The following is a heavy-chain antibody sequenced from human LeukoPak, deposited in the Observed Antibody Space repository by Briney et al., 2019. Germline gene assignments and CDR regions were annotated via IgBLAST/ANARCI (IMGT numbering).Heavy chain of an antibody. CDR3: ARPLRWLQNDAFDI. D-gene: IGHD5-24*01. V-gene: IGHV5-51*01. Sequence: GASLKISCKGSGYSFTNYWIGWVRQMPGKGLEWMGIIYPGDSDTRYSPSFQGQVTISADKSISTAYLQWSSLKASDTAMYYCARPLRWLQNDAFDIWGQGTMVTVSS. J-gene: IGHJ3*02. CDR1: GYSFTNYW. CDR2: IYPGDSDT.